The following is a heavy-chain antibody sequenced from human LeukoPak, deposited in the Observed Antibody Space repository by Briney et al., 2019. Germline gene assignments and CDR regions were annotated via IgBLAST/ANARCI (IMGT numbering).Heavy chain of an antibody. CDR3: ASKGRLLWFGESSGPFDY. V-gene: IGHV1-3*01. CDR2: FNAGNGNT. J-gene: IGHJ4*02. D-gene: IGHD3-10*01. CDR1: GYTFTSSA. Sequence: ASVKVSCKAPGYTFTSSAMHWVRQAPGQRREGMGWFNAGNGNTKYSQKFQGRVTITRDTSASTAYMELSSLRSEDTAVYYCASKGRLLWFGESSGPFDYWGQGTLVTVSS.